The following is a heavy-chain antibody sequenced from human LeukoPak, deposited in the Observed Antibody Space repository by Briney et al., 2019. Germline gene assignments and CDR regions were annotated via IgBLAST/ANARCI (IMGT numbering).Heavy chain of an antibody. CDR2: ISSSGTTR. CDR1: GFIFSGYE. V-gene: IGHV3-48*03. Sequence: GGSLRLSCSASGFIFSGYEMNWVRQAPGKGLEWVSYISSSGTTRYYADSVKGRFTISRDNAKNSLYLQMNSLRDEGTAVYYCARGSSLGGSWFDPWGQGTLVTVSS. CDR3: ARGSSLGGSWFDP. J-gene: IGHJ5*02. D-gene: IGHD2-2*01.